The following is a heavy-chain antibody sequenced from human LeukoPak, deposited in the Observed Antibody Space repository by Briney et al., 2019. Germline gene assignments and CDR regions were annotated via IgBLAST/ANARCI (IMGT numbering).Heavy chain of an antibody. Sequence: KPSQTLSLTCTVSGGSISSGDYYWSWIRQPPGKGLEWIGYIYYSGSTYYNPSLKSRVTISVDTSKNQFSLKLSSVTAADTAVYYCARVVSRGYEFDYWGQGTLVTVSS. D-gene: IGHD3-22*01. CDR2: IYYSGST. CDR3: ARVVSRGYEFDY. CDR1: GGSISSGDYY. J-gene: IGHJ4*02. V-gene: IGHV4-30-4*08.